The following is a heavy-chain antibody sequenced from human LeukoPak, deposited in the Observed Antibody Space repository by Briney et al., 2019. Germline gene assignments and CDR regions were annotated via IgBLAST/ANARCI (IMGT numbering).Heavy chain of an antibody. D-gene: IGHD3-10*01. CDR2: MYHSGST. CDR1: GGSISIGGYS. Sequence: SETLSLTCAVSGGSISIGGYSWSWIRQPGGKRLEWIGYMYHSGSTNYNPSLKSRVTISVDKSKSEFSLRLTSMTAADTAVYYCARSRGARYYFDFWGRGTLVTVSS. J-gene: IGHJ4*02. CDR3: ARSRGARYYFDF. V-gene: IGHV4-30-2*01.